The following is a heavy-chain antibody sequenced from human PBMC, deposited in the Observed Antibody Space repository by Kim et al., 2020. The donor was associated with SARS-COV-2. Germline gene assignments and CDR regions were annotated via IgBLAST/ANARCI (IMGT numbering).Heavy chain of an antibody. V-gene: IGHV3-48*03. CDR2: ISSSTTYI. Sequence: GGSLRLSCAASGFTFSRYEMNWVRQAPGKGLEWLSYISSSTTYIYYADSVKGRFTISRDNAKYSLFLQMNSLRVEDTAVYFCARDPPYGDYSYYYGMDVWGQGTTVTVSS. CDR1: GFTFSRYE. J-gene: IGHJ6*02. CDR3: ARDPPYGDYSYYYGMDV. D-gene: IGHD4-17*01.